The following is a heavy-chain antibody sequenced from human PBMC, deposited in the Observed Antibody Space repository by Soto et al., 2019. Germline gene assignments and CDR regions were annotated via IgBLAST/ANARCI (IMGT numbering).Heavy chain of an antibody. V-gene: IGHV4-39*01. CDR1: GGAISSSSYY. CDR3: ARHVLRYFDWFQGGWFDP. D-gene: IGHD3-9*01. J-gene: IGHJ5*02. CDR2: IYYSGST. Sequence: PSESLSLTSTVSGGAISSSSYYRRWIRQPPGKGLEWIGSIYYSGSTYYNPSLKSRVTISVDTSKNQFSLKLSSVTAADTAVYYCARHVLRYFDWFQGGWFDPWGQG.